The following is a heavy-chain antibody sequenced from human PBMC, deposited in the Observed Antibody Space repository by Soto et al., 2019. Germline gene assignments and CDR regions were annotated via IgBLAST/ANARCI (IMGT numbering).Heavy chain of an antibody. V-gene: IGHV3-30*18. CDR1: GLTFRSYG. CDR2: ISYDGSNK. D-gene: IGHD3-3*01. CDR3: AKDLAGDFWSGYHYFDY. J-gene: IGHJ4*02. Sequence: GSLRLSCAVSGLTFRSYGIRLCRHSPLKWLEWVAVISYDGSNKYYADSVKGRFTISRDNSKNTLYLQMNSLRAEDTAVYYCAKDLAGDFWSGYHYFDYWGQGTLVTVSS.